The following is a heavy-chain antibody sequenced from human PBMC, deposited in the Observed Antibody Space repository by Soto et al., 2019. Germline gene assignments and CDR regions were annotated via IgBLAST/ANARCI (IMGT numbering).Heavy chain of an antibody. CDR2: IYYDGSNR. CDR1: VFTFGTYA. V-gene: IGHV3-33*01. D-gene: IGHD2-8*01. CDR3: ARAFCTNGVCYYFFDY. Sequence: GALRLSCAASVFTFGTYALHWARQAPGKGLEWVAVIYYDGSNRYYGDAVKGRFTISRDNSKSTLYLQMSSLRAEDTAVYYCARAFCTNGVCYYFFDYWGHGTLVTVSS. J-gene: IGHJ4*01.